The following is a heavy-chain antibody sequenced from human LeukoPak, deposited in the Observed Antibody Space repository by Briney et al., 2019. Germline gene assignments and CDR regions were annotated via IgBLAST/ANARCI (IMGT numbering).Heavy chain of an antibody. Sequence: GGSLRLSCVASGFTFRRYWMTWVRQAPGKKPEWVANIKEDGSEKYYDDSVRGRFTISRDNAKNTLYLDMNSLRAEDTAVFYCATDQDHGYFRQWGQGTLVIVSS. CDR1: GFTFRRYW. J-gene: IGHJ1*01. CDR3: ATDQDHGYFRQ. V-gene: IGHV3-7*01. CDR2: IKEDGSEK. D-gene: IGHD3-22*01.